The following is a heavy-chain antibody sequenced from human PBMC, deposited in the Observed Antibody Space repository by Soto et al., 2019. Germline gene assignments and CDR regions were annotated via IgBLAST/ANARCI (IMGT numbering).Heavy chain of an antibody. V-gene: IGHV3-23*01. CDR1: GFTFSSYA. CDR3: AARYCSGGSCYPYFDY. J-gene: IGHJ4*02. Sequence: GGSLRLSCAASGFTFSSYAMSWVRQAPGKGLEWVSAISGSGGSTYYADSVKGRFTISRDNSKNTLYLQMNSLRAEDTAVYYCAARYCSGGSCYPYFDYWGQGTLVTVSS. D-gene: IGHD2-15*01. CDR2: ISGSGGST.